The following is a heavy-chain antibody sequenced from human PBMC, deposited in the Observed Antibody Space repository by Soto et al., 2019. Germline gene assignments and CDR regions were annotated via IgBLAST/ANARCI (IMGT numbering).Heavy chain of an antibody. CDR2: IYHSGST. CDR1: GYSISSGYY. D-gene: IGHD3-3*01. Sequence: LETLSLTCAVSGYSISSGYYWGWIRQPPGKGLEWIGSIYHSGSTYYNPSLKSRVTISVDTSKNQFSLKLSSVTAADTAVYYCARDPDYDFWSGYYYFDYWGQGTLVTVSS. V-gene: IGHV4-38-2*02. J-gene: IGHJ4*02. CDR3: ARDPDYDFWSGYYYFDY.